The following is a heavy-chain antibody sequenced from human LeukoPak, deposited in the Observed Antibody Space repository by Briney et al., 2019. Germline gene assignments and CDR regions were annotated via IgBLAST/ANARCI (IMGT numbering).Heavy chain of an antibody. D-gene: IGHD6-6*01. V-gene: IGHV3-48*01. CDR2: IRTSSSTT. CDR1: GFTFSSYG. Sequence: GGPLRLSCAASGFTFSSYGMNWVRQAPGKGLEWVSYIRTSSSTTYYADSVKGRFTISRDNANSSLYLQMSSLRPEDTAMYYCAREYSSSSGRAFDIWGQGTMVTVSS. J-gene: IGHJ3*02. CDR3: AREYSSSSGRAFDI.